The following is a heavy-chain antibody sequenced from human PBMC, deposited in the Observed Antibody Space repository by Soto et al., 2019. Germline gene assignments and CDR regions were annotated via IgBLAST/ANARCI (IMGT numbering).Heavy chain of an antibody. CDR2: IYYSGST. CDR1: GGSISSYY. CDR3: ATTDSSSYAFDI. Sequence: PSETLSLTCTVSGGSISSYYWSWLRQPPGKGLEWIGYIYYSGSTNYNPSLKSRVTISVDTSKNQFSLKLSSVTAADTAVYYCATTDSSSYAFDIWGQGTMVTVSS. V-gene: IGHV4-59*01. D-gene: IGHD6-13*01. J-gene: IGHJ3*02.